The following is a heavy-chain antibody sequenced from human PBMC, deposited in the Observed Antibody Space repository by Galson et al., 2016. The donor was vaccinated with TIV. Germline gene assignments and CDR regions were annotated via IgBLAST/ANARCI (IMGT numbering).Heavy chain of an antibody. V-gene: IGHV3-7*01. CDR1: GFTFSNYW. Sequence: SLRLSCAASGFTFSNYWMSWVRLAPGRGLEWVANIHRDGSEEYYMDSVKGRFTISRDNTRNSLYLQMNSLRDEDSAVYYCARGGSIVAVVPATWGQGTLVTVSS. CDR2: IHRDGSEE. J-gene: IGHJ4*02. CDR3: ARGGSIVAVVPAT. D-gene: IGHD2-15*01.